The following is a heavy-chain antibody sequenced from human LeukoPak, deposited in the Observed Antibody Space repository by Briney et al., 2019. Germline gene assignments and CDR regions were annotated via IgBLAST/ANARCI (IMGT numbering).Heavy chain of an antibody. V-gene: IGHV3-23*01. CDR2: ISGSGDSI. D-gene: IGHD3-9*01. Sequence: GGSLRLSCAASGFTFSNYYMSWVRQAPGKGLEWVSVISGSGDSISYADSVKGRFTISRDNSKTTLYVQMNSLRAEDTAVYYCAKSFLTGYSLFDSWGQGTLVTVSS. CDR1: GFTFSNYY. CDR3: AKSFLTGYSLFDS. J-gene: IGHJ4*02.